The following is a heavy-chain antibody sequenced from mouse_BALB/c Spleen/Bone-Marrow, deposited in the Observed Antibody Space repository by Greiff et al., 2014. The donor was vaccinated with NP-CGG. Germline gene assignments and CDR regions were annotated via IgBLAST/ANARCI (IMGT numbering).Heavy chain of an antibody. CDR1: GFNIKDTF. CDR2: IDPASGNT. V-gene: IGHV14-3*02. CDR3: AHDAPFTY. Sequence: EVQRVESGADLVKPGASVKLSCTTSGFNIKDTFMHWVKQRPEQGLEWIGRIDPASGNTKYDPKFQGKATITADTSSNKVSLQPSGLTSEDTAVYYCAHDAPFTYWGQGTLVTVSA. D-gene: IGHD2-3*01. J-gene: IGHJ3*01.